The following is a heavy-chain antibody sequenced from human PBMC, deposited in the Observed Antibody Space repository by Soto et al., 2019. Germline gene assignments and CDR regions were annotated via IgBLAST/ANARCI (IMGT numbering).Heavy chain of an antibody. J-gene: IGHJ6*02. CDR3: ARDSKLLWFGADLKFYYYYGMDV. D-gene: IGHD3-10*01. Sequence: ASVKVSCKASGYTFTGYYMHWVRQAPGQGLEWMGWINPNSGGTNYAQKFQGRVTMTRDTSISTAYMELSRLRADDTAVYYCARDSKLLWFGADLKFYYYYGMDVWGQGTTVTVSS. CDR2: INPNSGGT. CDR1: GYTFTGYY. V-gene: IGHV1-2*02.